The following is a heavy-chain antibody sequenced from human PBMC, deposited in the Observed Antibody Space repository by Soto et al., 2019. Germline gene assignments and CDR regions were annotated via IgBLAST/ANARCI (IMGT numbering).Heavy chain of an antibody. Sequence: QVQLQQWGAGLLKPSETLSLTCAVYGGSFSGYYWSWIPQPPGKGLERIGEINHSGSTNYNPSLKSRVTISVDTSKNQFSLKLSSVTAADTAVYYCARGYGRNSDYWGQGTLVPVSS. J-gene: IGHJ4*02. V-gene: IGHV4-34*01. CDR3: ARGYGRNSDY. CDR2: INHSGST. CDR1: GGSFSGYY. D-gene: IGHD3-10*01.